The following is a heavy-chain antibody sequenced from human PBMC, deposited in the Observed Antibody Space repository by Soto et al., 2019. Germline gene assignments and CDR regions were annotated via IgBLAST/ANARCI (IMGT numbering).Heavy chain of an antibody. CDR3: TRVHYYDSSGLYYFDY. Sequence: SCKASGFTFGDYAMSWFRQAPGKGLEWVGFIRSKAYGGTTEYAASVKGRFTISRDDSKSIAYLQMNSPKTEDTAVYYCTRVHYYDSSGLYYFDYWGQGTLVTVSS. J-gene: IGHJ4*02. CDR2: IRSKAYGGTT. V-gene: IGHV3-49*03. CDR1: GFTFGDYA. D-gene: IGHD3-22*01.